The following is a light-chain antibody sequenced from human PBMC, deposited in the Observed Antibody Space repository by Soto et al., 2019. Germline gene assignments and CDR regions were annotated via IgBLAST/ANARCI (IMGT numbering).Light chain of an antibody. CDR3: QVWDFVSDHAV. V-gene: IGLV3-21*02. CDR2: DDS. Sequence: SYELTQPPSLSVAPGQTATITCGGDDIRTRSVHGYQQKPGQAPVLVVYDDSDSVIPERFSGSNSGNTATLTIGRAEAGEEADYYCQVWDFVSDHAVFGGGTKLTVL. J-gene: IGLJ2*01. CDR1: DIRTRS.